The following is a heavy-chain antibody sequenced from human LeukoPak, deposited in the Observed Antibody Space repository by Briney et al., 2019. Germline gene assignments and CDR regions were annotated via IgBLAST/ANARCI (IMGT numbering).Heavy chain of an antibody. CDR2: IKQDGSEK. J-gene: IGHJ3*02. D-gene: IGHD3-10*01. CDR1: GFTFISYC. CDR3: ASFPPYMVRTDAFDI. Sequence: GGSLRLSCAASGFTFISYCMSWVRQAPGKGLEWVANIKQDGSEKYYVDSVKGRFTISRDNAKNSLYLQMNSLRAEDTAVYYCASFPPYMVRTDAFDIWGQGTMVTVSS. V-gene: IGHV3-7*01.